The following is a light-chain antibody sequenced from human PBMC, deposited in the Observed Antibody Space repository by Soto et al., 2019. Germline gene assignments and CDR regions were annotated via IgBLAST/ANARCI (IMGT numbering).Light chain of an antibody. J-gene: IGKJ4*01. CDR1: QSISGW. CDR2: GAS. CDR3: QQYDSYLVA. V-gene: IGKV1-5*01. Sequence: IHTTQALSSLPASVRDRVTITCRARQSISGWLAWYQQKAGKAPKLLMYGASSLHSGVPSRFSGSGSGTEFTLTISSLQPEDFATYYCQQYDSYLVAFGEGTKVDIK.